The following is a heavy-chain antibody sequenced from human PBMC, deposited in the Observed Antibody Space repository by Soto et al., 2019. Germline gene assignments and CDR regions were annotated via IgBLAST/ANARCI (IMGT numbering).Heavy chain of an antibody. CDR1: GESFSGYY. D-gene: IGHD5-12*01. CDR2: INHSGTT. V-gene: IGHV4-34*01. CDR3: ARVGTISETLDY. J-gene: IGHJ4*02. Sequence: SETLSLTCAVYGESFSGYYWSWIRQPPGKGLEWIGEINHSGTTNYNPSLKSRVTISVDTSKNQFSLKLSSVTAADTAVYYCARVGTISETLDYWGQGTLVTVSS.